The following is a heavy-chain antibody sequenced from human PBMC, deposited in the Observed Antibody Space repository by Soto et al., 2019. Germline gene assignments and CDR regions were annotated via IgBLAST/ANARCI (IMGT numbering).Heavy chain of an antibody. V-gene: IGHV3-74*01. D-gene: IGHD2-15*01. CDR2: IHSDGSST. J-gene: IGHJ4*02. CDR3: GRTSLVVAAVTREDY. CDR1: GFTFSSYW. Sequence: EVQLVESGGGLVQPGGSLRLSCAASGFTFSSYWWHWVPPAPGKGLLWVSRIHSDGSSTSYAVSVKGRFPISRDNAKNTRQLRVNGLRAGDTALYYCGRTSLVVAAVTREDYWGQGTLVTVSS.